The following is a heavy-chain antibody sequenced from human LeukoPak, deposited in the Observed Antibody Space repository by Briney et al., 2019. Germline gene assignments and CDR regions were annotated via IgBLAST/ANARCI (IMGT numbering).Heavy chain of an antibody. CDR1: GFTFRSHA. V-gene: IGHV3-23*01. CDR2: IYENGGTS. CDR3: AKDFRIGYSAHFDY. J-gene: IGHJ4*02. D-gene: IGHD2-21*01. Sequence: GGSLRLSCVGSGFTFRSHAMSWVRQAPEKGLEFVSGIYENGGTSYYADSVKGRFSISRDNSKNTLYLQMDSLRGEDTAVYYCAKDFRIGYSAHFDYWGQGALVTVSS.